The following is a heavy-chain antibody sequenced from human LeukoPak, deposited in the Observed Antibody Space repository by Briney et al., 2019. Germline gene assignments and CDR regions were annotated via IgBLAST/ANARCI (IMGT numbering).Heavy chain of an antibody. J-gene: IGHJ6*02. Sequence: GRSLRLSCAASGFTFSSYGMHWVRQAPGKGLEWVAVIWYDGSNKYYADSVKGRFTISRDNSKNTLYLQMNSLRAEDTAVYYCARVGDGSGWRYYYYYYGMDVWGQGTTVTVSS. CDR3: ARVGDGSGWRYYYYYYGMDV. CDR1: GFTFSSYG. CDR2: IWYDGSNK. D-gene: IGHD6-19*01. V-gene: IGHV3-33*01.